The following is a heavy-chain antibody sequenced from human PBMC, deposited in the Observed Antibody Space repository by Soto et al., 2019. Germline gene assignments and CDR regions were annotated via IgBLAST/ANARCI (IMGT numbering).Heavy chain of an antibody. CDR2: IRNKASSYTT. CDR1: GFTFSDHY. CDR3: ARRDYDSSGFYGYFDY. V-gene: IGHV3-72*01. Sequence: PGGSLRLSCAASGFTFSDHYMDWVRQAPGKGLEWVGRIRNKASSYTTEYAASVKGRFTITRDDSQNSLYLQMNSLKTEDTAVYYCARRDYDSSGFYGYFDYWGQGTLVTVSS. J-gene: IGHJ4*02. D-gene: IGHD3-22*01.